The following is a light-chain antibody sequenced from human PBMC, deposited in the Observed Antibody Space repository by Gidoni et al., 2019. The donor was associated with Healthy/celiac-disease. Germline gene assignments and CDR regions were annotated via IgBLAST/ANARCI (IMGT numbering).Light chain of an antibody. Sequence: DIQMTQSPSSLSASVGDRVTITCRVRQSISSYLNWYQQKPGKAPKLLIYATSSLQGGVPSRFGGSGSGKDFTFNISSLQPEDFETYYCQRSYSTPRVTFGQGTRLEIK. V-gene: IGKV1-39*01. CDR3: QRSYSTPRVT. J-gene: IGKJ5*01. CDR2: ATS. CDR1: QSISSY.